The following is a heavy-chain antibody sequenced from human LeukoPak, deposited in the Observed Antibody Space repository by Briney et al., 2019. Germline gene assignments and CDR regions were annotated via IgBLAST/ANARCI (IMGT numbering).Heavy chain of an antibody. J-gene: IGHJ4*02. V-gene: IGHV3-11*04. CDR1: GFTFSDYY. CDR3: ARVNMVVAATLNY. Sequence: PGGSLRLSCAASGFTFSDYYMSWIRQAPGKGLEWVSYISSSGSTIYYADSVKGRFTISRDNAKNSLYLQMNSLRAEDTAVYYCARVNMVVAATLNYWGQGTLVTVSS. CDR2: ISSSGSTI. D-gene: IGHD2-15*01.